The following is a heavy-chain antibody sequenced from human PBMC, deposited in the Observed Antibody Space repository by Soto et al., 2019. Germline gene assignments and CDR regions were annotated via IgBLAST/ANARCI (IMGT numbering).Heavy chain of an antibody. D-gene: IGHD2-21*02. Sequence: QVQLVESGGGVVQPGRSLRLSCAASGFTFSSYAMHWVRQAPGKGLEWVAVISYDGSNKYYADSVKGRFTISRDNSKNTLYLQMNSLRAEDTAVYYCARGGYCDGDCYRYYYYGMDVWGQGTTVTVSS. J-gene: IGHJ6*02. CDR1: GFTFSSYA. V-gene: IGHV3-30-3*01. CDR2: ISYDGSNK. CDR3: ARGGYCDGDCYRYYYYGMDV.